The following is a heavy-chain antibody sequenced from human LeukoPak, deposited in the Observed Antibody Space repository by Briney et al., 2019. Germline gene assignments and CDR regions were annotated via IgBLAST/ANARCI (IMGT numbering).Heavy chain of an antibody. D-gene: IGHD5-12*01. Sequence: PSETLSLTCTVSGGSISGGSHHWGWFRQSPGKGLEWIGSPYLSRTTYYNPSLNSRVTISVDTSKNQFSLQLNSVTAADTAVYYCVRHDGRGGATMGSLDSWGQGSLVTVSS. J-gene: IGHJ4*02. CDR1: GGSISGGSHH. V-gene: IGHV4-39*01. CDR3: VRHDGRGGATMGSLDS. CDR2: PYLSRTT.